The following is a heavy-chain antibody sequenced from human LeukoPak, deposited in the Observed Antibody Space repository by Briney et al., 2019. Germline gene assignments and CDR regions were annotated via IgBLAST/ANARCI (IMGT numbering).Heavy chain of an antibody. J-gene: IGHJ6*03. Sequence: SETLSLTCTVSGGSISSSSYYWSWIRQPPGKGLEWIGYIYYSGSTNYNPSLESRVTISVDTSKNQFSLKLSSVTAADTAVYYCARVAVGKQLAPTYYYYMDVWGKGTTVTVSS. CDR1: GGSISSSSYY. CDR2: IYYSGST. D-gene: IGHD6-19*01. CDR3: ARVAVGKQLAPTYYYYMDV. V-gene: IGHV4-61*01.